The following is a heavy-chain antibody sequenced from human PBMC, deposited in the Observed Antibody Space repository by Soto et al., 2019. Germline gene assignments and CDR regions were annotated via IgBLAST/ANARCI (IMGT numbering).Heavy chain of an antibody. CDR1: GGTFSSYA. CDR3: ARGPYYYDSSGYYYYYGMDV. D-gene: IGHD3-22*01. CDR2: IIPIFGTA. V-gene: IGHV1-69*13. Sequence: GASVKVSCKASGGTFSSYAISWVRQAPGQGLEWMGGIIPIFGTANYAQKFQGRVTITADESTSTAYMELSSLRSEDTAVYYCARGPYYYDSSGYYYYYGMDVWGQGTTVTVS. J-gene: IGHJ6*02.